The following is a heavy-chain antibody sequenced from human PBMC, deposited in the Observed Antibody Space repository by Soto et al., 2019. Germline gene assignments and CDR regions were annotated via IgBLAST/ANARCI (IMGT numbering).Heavy chain of an antibody. CDR3: ARMATFGSLNWFDH. Sequence: GASVKVSCKASGYSFTNNDVSWVRQATGQGLEWMGWMNPGSGDTGYAQKFKGRVTMTRDISIATAYMELSSLRSDDTAIYYCARMATFGSLNWFDHWGQGTLVTVSS. CDR1: GYSFTNND. D-gene: IGHD3-16*01. CDR2: MNPGSGDT. V-gene: IGHV1-8*01. J-gene: IGHJ5*02.